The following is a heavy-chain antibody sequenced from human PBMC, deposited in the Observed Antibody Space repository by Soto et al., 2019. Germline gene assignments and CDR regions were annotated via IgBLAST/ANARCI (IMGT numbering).Heavy chain of an antibody. J-gene: IGHJ4*02. Sequence: LRLSCAASGFTFSTFWMDWVRQAPGKGLEWGAKIKEEGREKYYSDSVKGRFIISRDNASNSVYLQMNSLRAEGTAVYYCARVRPGNYRDYWGQGTLVTVSS. CDR3: ARVRPGNYRDY. CDR2: IKEEGREK. V-gene: IGHV3-7*03. CDR1: GFTFSTFW. D-gene: IGHD3-10*01.